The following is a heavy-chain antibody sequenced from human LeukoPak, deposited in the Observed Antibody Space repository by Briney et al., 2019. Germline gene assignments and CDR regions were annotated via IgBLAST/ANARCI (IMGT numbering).Heavy chain of an antibody. CDR2: IYYSGST. J-gene: IGHJ3*01. V-gene: IGHV4-30-4*01. D-gene: IGHD4-23*01. CDR3: ARDHAVVPQGAFDF. Sequence: PSETLSLTCTVSGGSISSGDYYWSWIRQSPGKGLEWIGYIYYSGSTYYIPSLESRVTISVDTSKNQFSLKLSSVTAADTAVYYCARDHAVVPQGAFDFWGQGTMVTVSS. CDR1: GGSISSGDYY.